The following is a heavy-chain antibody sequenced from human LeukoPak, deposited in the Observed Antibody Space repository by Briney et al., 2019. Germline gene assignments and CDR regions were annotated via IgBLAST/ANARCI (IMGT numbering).Heavy chain of an antibody. J-gene: IGHJ4*02. CDR2: IWYDGSNK. Sequence: PGRSLRLSCAASGFTFSSYGMHWVRQAPGKGLEWVAVIWYDGSNKYYADSVKGRFTISRDNSKNTLYLQVNSLRAEDTAVYYCARDPADYDYWGQGTLVTVSS. CDR3: ARDPADYDY. V-gene: IGHV3-33*01. CDR1: GFTFSSYG.